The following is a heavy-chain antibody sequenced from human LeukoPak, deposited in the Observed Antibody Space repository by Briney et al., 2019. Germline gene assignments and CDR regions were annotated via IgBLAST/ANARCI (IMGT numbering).Heavy chain of an antibody. CDR1: GFTFSSSW. D-gene: IGHD5-12*01. V-gene: IGHV3-74*01. CDR3: AGWGDSGYDHS. Sequence: GGSLRLSCAASGFTFSSSWMHWVRQAPEKGLVWVSRINSDGSSTSYADSVKGRFTISRDNTKNTLYLQMNSLRAEDTAVYYCAGWGDSGYDHSWGQGTLVTVSS. CDR2: INSDGSST. J-gene: IGHJ4*02.